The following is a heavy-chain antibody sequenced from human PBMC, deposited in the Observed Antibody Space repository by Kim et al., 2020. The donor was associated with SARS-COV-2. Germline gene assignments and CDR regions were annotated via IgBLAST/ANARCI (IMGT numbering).Heavy chain of an antibody. Sequence: SETLSLTCTVSGGSISSGGYYWSWIRQHPGKGLEWIGYIYYSGSTYYNPSLKSRVTISVDTSKNQFSLKLSSVTAADTAVYYCARDYVRHYYGSGRIYGMDVWGQGTTVTVSS. D-gene: IGHD3-10*01. CDR1: GGSISSGGYY. J-gene: IGHJ6*02. V-gene: IGHV4-31*03. CDR2: IYYSGST. CDR3: ARDYVRHYYGSGRIYGMDV.